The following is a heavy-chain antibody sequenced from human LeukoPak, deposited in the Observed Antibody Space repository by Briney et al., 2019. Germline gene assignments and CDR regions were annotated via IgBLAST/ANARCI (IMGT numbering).Heavy chain of an antibody. Sequence: PSETLSLTCTVSGGSISSYYWSWIRQPPGKGLEWIGYIYYSGSTNYNPSLKSRVTISVDTSKNQFSLKLSSVTAADTAVYYCASGVVGVPYYYYYGMDVWGQGTTVTVSS. CDR1: GGSISSYY. CDR3: ASGVVGVPYYYYYGMDV. D-gene: IGHD1-26*01. J-gene: IGHJ6*02. V-gene: IGHV4-59*01. CDR2: IYYSGST.